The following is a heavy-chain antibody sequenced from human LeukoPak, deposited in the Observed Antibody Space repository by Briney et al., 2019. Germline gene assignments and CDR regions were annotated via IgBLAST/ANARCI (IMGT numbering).Heavy chain of an antibody. J-gene: IGHJ4*02. CDR1: GGSITSYY. D-gene: IGHD2-21*01. Sequence: NPSETLSLTCTVSGGSITSYYWGWIRQPAGKGLEWIGRIYDSETTNYNPSLKSRVTMSVDTSRNQFSLKLRSVTAADTAVYYCARENYSFDYWGQGTMVTDSS. V-gene: IGHV4-4*07. CDR3: ARENYSFDY. CDR2: IYDSETT.